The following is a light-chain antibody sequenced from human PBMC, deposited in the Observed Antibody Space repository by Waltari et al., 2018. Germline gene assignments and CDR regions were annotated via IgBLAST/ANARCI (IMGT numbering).Light chain of an antibody. Sequence: QSALTQPASASGSPGQPTTIPCSGTGSDIGGINYDSWYQQRPGKAPKLLIYGVSQRPSGVSDRFSGSKSGNRASLTISGLQAEDDSDYYCCSYTTTTTWVFGGGTKLTVL. CDR3: CSYTTTTTWV. J-gene: IGLJ3*02. V-gene: IGLV2-14*03. CDR1: GSDIGGINY. CDR2: GVS.